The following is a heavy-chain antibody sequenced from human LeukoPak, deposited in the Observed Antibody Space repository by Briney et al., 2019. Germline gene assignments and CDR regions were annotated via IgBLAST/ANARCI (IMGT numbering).Heavy chain of an antibody. CDR2: IYYSGST. CDR3: AREGHSGSYSRKFDP. CDR1: GGSISSYY. Sequence: SETLSLTCTVSGGSISSYYWSWIRQPPGKGLEWIGYIYYSGSTNYNPSLKSRVTISVDTSKNQFSLKLGSVTAADTAVYYCAREGHSGSYSRKFDPWGQGTLVTVSS. J-gene: IGHJ5*02. V-gene: IGHV4-59*01. D-gene: IGHD1-26*01.